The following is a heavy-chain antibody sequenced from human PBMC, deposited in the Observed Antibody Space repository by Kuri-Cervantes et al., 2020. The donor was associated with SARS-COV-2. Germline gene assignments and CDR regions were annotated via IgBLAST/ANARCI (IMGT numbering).Heavy chain of an antibody. CDR2: ISYDGSNK. CDR1: GFTFSSYG. D-gene: IGHD3-22*01. J-gene: IGHJ4*02. CDR3: AKLQPFHSGYDDY. Sequence: GGSLRLSCAASGFTFSSYGMHWVRQAPGTGLEWVAVISYDGSNKYYADSVKGRFTISRDNSKNTLYLQMNSLRAEDTAVYYCAKLQPFHSGYDDYWGQGTLVTVSS. V-gene: IGHV3-30*18.